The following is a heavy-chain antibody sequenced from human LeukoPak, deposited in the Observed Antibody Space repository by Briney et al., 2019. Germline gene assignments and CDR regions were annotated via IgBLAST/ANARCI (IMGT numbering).Heavy chain of an antibody. CDR2: IYHSGST. CDR3: ARRLNPDY. Sequence: SETLSLTCAVSGYSISSGYYWGWIRQPPGKGLEWIGSIYHSGSTYYNPSLKSRVTISVDTSKNQFSLKLSSVTAADTAVYYCARRLNPDYWGQGTPVTVSS. D-gene: IGHD2-8*01. CDR1: GYSISSGYY. J-gene: IGHJ4*02. V-gene: IGHV4-38-2*01.